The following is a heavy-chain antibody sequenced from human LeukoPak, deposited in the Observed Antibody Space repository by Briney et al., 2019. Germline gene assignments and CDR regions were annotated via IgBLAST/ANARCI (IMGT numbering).Heavy chain of an antibody. V-gene: IGHV3-9*01. CDR2: ISWNSGSI. CDR3: AKDMGLKKPDYGDYPNYFDY. Sequence: GGSLRLSCAASGFTFDDYAMHWVRQAPGKGLEWVSGISWNSGSIGYADSVKGRFTISRDNAKNSLYLQMNSLRAEDTALYYCAKDMGLKKPDYGDYPNYFDYWGQGTLVTVSS. CDR1: GFTFDDYA. D-gene: IGHD4-17*01. J-gene: IGHJ4*02.